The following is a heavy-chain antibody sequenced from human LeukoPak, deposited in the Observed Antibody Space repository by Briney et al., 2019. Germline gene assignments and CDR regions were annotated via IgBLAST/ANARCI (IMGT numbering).Heavy chain of an antibody. V-gene: IGHV4-34*01. CDR2: INHSGST. Sequence: SETLSLTCAVYGGSFSGYYWSWIRQPPGKGLEWIGEINHSGSTNYNPSLKSRVTISVDTSKNQFSLKLSSVTAADTAVYYCARSIVVVVPAVTYYYYYYMDVWGKGTTVTVSS. D-gene: IGHD2-2*01. CDR1: GGSFSGYY. J-gene: IGHJ6*03. CDR3: ARSIVVVVPAVTYYYYYYMDV.